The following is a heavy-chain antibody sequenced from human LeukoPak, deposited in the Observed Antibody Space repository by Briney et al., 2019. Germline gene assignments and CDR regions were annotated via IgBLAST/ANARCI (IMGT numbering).Heavy chain of an antibody. CDR3: ARDYCSSTSCYADYFYGMDV. V-gene: IGHV3-7*03. D-gene: IGHD2-2*01. CDR1: GFTFSSYW. Sequence: GGSLRLSCAASGFTFSSYWMSWVRQAPGKGLEWVANIKQDGSEKYYVDSVKGRFTISTDNARNSLYLQMNSLRAEDTAVYYCARDYCSSTSCYADYFYGMDVWGQGTTVTVSS. J-gene: IGHJ6*02. CDR2: IKQDGSEK.